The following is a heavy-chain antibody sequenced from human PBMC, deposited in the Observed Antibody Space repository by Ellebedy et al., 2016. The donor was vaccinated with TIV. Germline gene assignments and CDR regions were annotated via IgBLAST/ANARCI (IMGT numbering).Heavy chain of an antibody. V-gene: IGHV4-34*01. D-gene: IGHD2-21*01. CDR3: AIGRIVVVLGAWFDP. CDR1: GGSFSGYY. J-gene: IGHJ5*02. CDR2: INHSGST. Sequence: MPSETLSLTCAVYGGSFSGYYWSWIRQPPGKGLEWIGEINHSGSTNYNPSLKSRVTISVDTSKNQFSLKLSSVTAADPAVYYCAIGRIVVVLGAWFDPWGQGTLVTVSS.